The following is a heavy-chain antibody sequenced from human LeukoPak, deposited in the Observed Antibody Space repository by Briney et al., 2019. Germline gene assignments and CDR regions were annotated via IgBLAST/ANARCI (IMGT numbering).Heavy chain of an antibody. D-gene: IGHD3-22*01. V-gene: IGHV6-1*01. CDR2: TYYRSKLYN. J-gene: IGHJ4*02. CDR1: GDIVSSNSAA. CDR3: ARGSSRIYYYDSSGYSHAFDY. Sequence: SQTLSLTCVISGDIVSSNSAAWNWIRQSPSRGLEWLGRTYYRSKLYNDYAVSVKSRITVNPDTSKNQFSLQLNSVTPEDTAVYYCARGSSRIYYYDSSGYSHAFDYWGQGTLVTVSS.